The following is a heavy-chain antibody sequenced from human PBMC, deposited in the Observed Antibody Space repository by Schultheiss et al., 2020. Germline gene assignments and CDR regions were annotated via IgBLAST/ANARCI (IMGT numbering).Heavy chain of an antibody. J-gene: IGHJ5*02. D-gene: IGHD3-22*01. CDR1: GGSISDYY. CDR2: MYYGGNT. Sequence: SETLSLTCTVSGGSISDYYWSWIRQPPGKGLEWIGYMYYGGNTYYNPSLKSRLTISIDTSKNEFSLKLSSVTAADTAVYYCGRSYDSSGYYYSPWGQGTLVTVAS. V-gene: IGHV4-59*08. CDR3: GRSYDSSGYYYSP.